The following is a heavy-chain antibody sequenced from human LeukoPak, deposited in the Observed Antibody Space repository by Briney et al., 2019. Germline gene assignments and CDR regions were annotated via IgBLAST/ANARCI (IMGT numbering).Heavy chain of an antibody. D-gene: IGHD5-12*01. V-gene: IGHV3-21*04. CDR1: GFTFSNYN. CDR2: ISSSGASV. Sequence: GGSLRLSCAASGFTFSNYNMNWVRQAPGKGLEWVSSISSSGASVYYRDSVKGRFTISRDNAKNSLDLQMSSLRPEDTALYYCVKDKHRDGYTYGVYDSWGQGTLITVSS. J-gene: IGHJ5*01. CDR3: VKDKHRDGYTYGVYDS.